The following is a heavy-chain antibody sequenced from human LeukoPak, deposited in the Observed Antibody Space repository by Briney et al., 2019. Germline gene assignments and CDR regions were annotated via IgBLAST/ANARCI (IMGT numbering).Heavy chain of an antibody. CDR3: ASNHLNYYDSSGHAFDI. Sequence: APVKVSCKASGYTFTGYYMHWVRQAPGQGLEWMGWINPNSGGTNYAQKFQGRVTMTRDTSISTAYMELSRLRSDDTAVYYCASNHLNYYDSSGHAFDIWGQGTMVTVSS. CDR1: GYTFTGYY. D-gene: IGHD3-22*01. V-gene: IGHV1-2*02. CDR2: INPNSGGT. J-gene: IGHJ3*02.